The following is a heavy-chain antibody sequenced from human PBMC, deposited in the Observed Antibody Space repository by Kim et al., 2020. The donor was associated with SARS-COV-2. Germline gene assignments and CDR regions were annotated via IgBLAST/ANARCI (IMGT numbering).Heavy chain of an antibody. CDR3: VRSLIATLGTGNFDI. CDR1: GFTFRNYQ. V-gene: IGHV3-48*03. D-gene: IGHD6-13*01. Sequence: GGSLRLSCAASGFTFRNYQMSWVRQSPGEGLEWVSTIKTDGITTHYADSVQSRSAISRDNAQSSLHLQINSLRTEDTAVYYCVRSLIATLGTGNFDIWGQGTVVTVSS. CDR2: IKTDGITT. J-gene: IGHJ3*02.